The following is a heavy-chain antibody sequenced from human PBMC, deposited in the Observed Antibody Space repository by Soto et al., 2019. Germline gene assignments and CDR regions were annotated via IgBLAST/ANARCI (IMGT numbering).Heavy chain of an antibody. CDR1: GFTFSNAW. CDR2: IKSKTDGGTT. V-gene: IGHV3-15*01. CDR3: TTATVVRFLEWLPYFDY. D-gene: IGHD3-3*01. Sequence: GGSLRLSCAASGFTFSNAWMSWFRQAPGKGLEWVGRIKSKTDGGTTDYAAPVKGRFTISRDDSKNTLYLQMNSLKTEDTAVYYCTTATVVRFLEWLPYFDYWGQGTLVTVSS. J-gene: IGHJ4*02.